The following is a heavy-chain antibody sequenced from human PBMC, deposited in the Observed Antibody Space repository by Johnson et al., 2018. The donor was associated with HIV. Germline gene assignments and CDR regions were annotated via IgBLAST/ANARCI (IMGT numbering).Heavy chain of an antibody. J-gene: IGHJ3*02. CDR1: GFTFSTYA. CDR2: IHRGGST. CDR3: ARVSPGGSRRGAFDI. V-gene: IGHV3-30*04. D-gene: IGHD3-16*01. Sequence: QVQLVESGGGVVQAGRSLRLSCAASGFTFSTYAMNWVRQGPGKGLEWVAVIHRGGSTSYADFGKGRFTISRDNAKNTLYLQMNSLRAEDTAVYYCARVSPGGSRRGAFDIWGQGTAVTVSS.